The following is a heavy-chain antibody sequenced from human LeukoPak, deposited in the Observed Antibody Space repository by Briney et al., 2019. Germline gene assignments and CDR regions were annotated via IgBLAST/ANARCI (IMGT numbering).Heavy chain of an antibody. CDR1: GGSFSGYY. D-gene: IGHD3-10*01. CDR2: INHSGST. V-gene: IGHV4-34*01. J-gene: IGHJ6*02. CDR3: ARARYYGSGSYYYYYYGMDV. Sequence: SETLSLTCAVYGGSFSGYYWSWIRQPPGKGLEWIGEINHSGSTNYNPSLKSRVTISVDTSKNQFSLKLSSVTAADTAVYYCARARYYGSGSYYYYYYGMDVWGQGTAVTVSS.